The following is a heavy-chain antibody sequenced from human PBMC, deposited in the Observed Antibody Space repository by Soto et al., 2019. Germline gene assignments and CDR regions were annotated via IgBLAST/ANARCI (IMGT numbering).Heavy chain of an antibody. D-gene: IGHD3-10*01. CDR2: ISASGGNT. CDR3: AKSGSHSYFDY. V-gene: IGHV3-23*01. Sequence: GGSLRLSCAASAFTFGSYAMSWVRQAPGKGLGWVSSISASGGNTYYAGSVKGRFTIPRRNCKNTLHVQMNSLRAEDTAVYYCAKSGSHSYFDYWGQGTLVTVS. J-gene: IGHJ4*02. CDR1: AFTFGSYA.